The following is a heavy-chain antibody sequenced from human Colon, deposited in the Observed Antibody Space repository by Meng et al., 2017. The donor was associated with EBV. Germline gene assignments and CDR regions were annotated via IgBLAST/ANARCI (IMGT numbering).Heavy chain of an antibody. CDR1: RASISSGGYY. CDR3: ARASYGSGSPLGESWFDP. D-gene: IGHD3-10*01. J-gene: IGHJ5*02. Sequence: SCAGLLQPPTPLCPSATVSRASISSGGYYWSWIRQHPGKGLEWIGYIHSSWSTYYNPSLRSRLTISVDTSKNQFSLKLSSVTAADTAVYYCARASYGSGSPLGESWFDPWGQGTLVTVSS. CDR2: IHSSWST. V-gene: IGHV4-31*03.